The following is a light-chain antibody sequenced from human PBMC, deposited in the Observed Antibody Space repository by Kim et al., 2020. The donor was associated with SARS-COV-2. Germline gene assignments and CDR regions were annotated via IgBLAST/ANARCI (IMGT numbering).Light chain of an antibody. Sequence: SSELTQDPAVSVALGQTVRITCQGDSLRSYYASWYQQKPGQAPVLVIYGKNNRPSGIPDRFSGSSSGNTASLTITGAQAEDEADYYWNSRDSREVFGGGTQLTVL. V-gene: IGLV3-19*01. J-gene: IGLJ2*01. CDR1: SLRSYY. CDR3: NSRDSREV. CDR2: GKN.